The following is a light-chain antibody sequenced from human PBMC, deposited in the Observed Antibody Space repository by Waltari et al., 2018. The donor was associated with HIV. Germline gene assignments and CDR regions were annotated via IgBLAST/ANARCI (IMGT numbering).Light chain of an antibody. CDR2: EVS. Sequence: QSALTQPASVSGSPGQSITISCTGTSSDVGSYNLDSWYQQHPGKAPKLMIYEVSKRPSGVSNRFSGSKSGNTASLTISGLQAEDEADYYCCSYAGSSTLVFGGVTKLTVL. J-gene: IGLJ3*02. V-gene: IGLV2-23*02. CDR3: CSYAGSSTLV. CDR1: SSDVGSYNL.